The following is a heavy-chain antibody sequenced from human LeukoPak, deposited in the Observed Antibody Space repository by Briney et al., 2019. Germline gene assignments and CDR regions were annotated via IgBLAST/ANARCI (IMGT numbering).Heavy chain of an antibody. J-gene: IGHJ4*02. Sequence: PGGSPRLSCAASGFTFSTYWMSWVRQAPGKGLEWVANIRQDGSKIYYVDSVKGRFTISRDNAKNSLYLQMNSLRAEDTAVYYCARALWGNWNDLMDYWGQGTLVTVSS. CDR3: ARALWGNWNDLMDY. V-gene: IGHV3-7*01. D-gene: IGHD1-1*01. CDR2: IRQDGSKI. CDR1: GFTFSTYW.